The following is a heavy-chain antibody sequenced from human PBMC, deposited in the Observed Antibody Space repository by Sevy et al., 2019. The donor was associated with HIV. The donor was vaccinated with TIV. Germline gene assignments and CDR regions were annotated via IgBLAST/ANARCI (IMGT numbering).Heavy chain of an antibody. D-gene: IGHD1-26*01. CDR3: ARDPASSGGDY. J-gene: IGHJ4*02. Sequence: GGSLRLSCAASGFIFRSYWMTWVRQAPGKGLEWVANIKQDGSEKYYVDSVKGRFTISRDNTKNSLYLLMNSLGAEDTAMYYCARDPASSGGDYWGQGTLVTVSS. V-gene: IGHV3-7*03. CDR2: IKQDGSEK. CDR1: GFIFRSYW.